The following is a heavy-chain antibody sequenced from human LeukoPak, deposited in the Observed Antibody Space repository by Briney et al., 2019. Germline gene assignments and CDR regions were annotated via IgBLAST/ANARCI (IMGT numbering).Heavy chain of an antibody. V-gene: IGHV1-69*02. J-gene: IGHJ4*02. D-gene: IGHD2-21*02. CDR1: GYTLTELS. CDR3: ASRHSLDQHIVVVTGYFGY. Sequence: GASVKVSCKASGYTLTELSMHWVRQAPGQGLEWMGRIIPILGIANYAQKFQGRVTITADKSTSTAYMELSSLRSEDTAVYYCASRHSLDQHIVVVTGYFGYWGQGTLVTVSS. CDR2: IIPILGIA.